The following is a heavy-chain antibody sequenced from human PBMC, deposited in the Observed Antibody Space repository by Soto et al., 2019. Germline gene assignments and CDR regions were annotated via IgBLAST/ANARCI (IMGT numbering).Heavy chain of an antibody. Sequence: QVQLVQSGGEVKKPGASVKVSCKASGYTFTNYGIIWVRQAPGQGLEWVGWISAYNGNTNYAQKIQGRVTMTTDTSTRTAYMELRSLRSDDTAVYFCARGGVCSTTSCYVPPDYWGQGTLVTVSS. V-gene: IGHV1-18*01. CDR2: ISAYNGNT. D-gene: IGHD2-2*01. J-gene: IGHJ4*02. CDR1: GYTFTNYG. CDR3: ARGGVCSTTSCYVPPDY.